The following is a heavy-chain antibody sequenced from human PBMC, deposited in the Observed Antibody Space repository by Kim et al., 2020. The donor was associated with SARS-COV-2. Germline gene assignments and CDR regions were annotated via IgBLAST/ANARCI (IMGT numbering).Heavy chain of an antibody. Sequence: GGSLRLSCAASGFTFVSYAMSWVRQAPGKGLEWVSAIRAGGDRTFYADAVKGRFTVSRDNSKNTLYLQMNTLRADDTAVYYCAREEGVGEIDFDYWGQGTQVTVSP. D-gene: IGHD3-16*01. CDR2: IRAGGDRT. CDR1: GFTFVSYA. J-gene: IGHJ4*02. V-gene: IGHV3-23*01. CDR3: AREEGVGEIDFDY.